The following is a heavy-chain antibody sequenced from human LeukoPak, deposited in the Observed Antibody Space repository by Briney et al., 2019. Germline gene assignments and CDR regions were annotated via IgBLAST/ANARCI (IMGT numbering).Heavy chain of an antibody. CDR1: GFTFDDYA. D-gene: IGHD5-24*01. V-gene: IGHV3-9*01. Sequence: GRSLRLSCAASGFTFDDYAMHWVRQAPGKGLEWVSGISWNSGSIGYVDSVKGRFTISRDNAKNSLYLQMNSLRAEDTALYYCARTLATKPYYFDYWGQGTLVTVSS. CDR3: ARTLATKPYYFDY. CDR2: ISWNSGSI. J-gene: IGHJ4*02.